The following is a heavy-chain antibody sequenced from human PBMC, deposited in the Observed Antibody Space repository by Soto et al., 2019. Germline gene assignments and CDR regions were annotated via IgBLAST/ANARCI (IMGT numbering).Heavy chain of an antibody. J-gene: IGHJ6*03. CDR3: ARDDYSNYGFPPYSYMDV. Sequence: ASVKVSCKASGYTFTSYAMHWVRQAPRQRLEWMGWINAGNGNTKYSQKFQGRVTITRDTSASTAYMELSSLRSEDTAVYYCARDDYSNYGFPPYSYMDVWGKGTTLTVSS. V-gene: IGHV1-3*01. D-gene: IGHD4-4*01. CDR2: INAGNGNT. CDR1: GYTFTSYA.